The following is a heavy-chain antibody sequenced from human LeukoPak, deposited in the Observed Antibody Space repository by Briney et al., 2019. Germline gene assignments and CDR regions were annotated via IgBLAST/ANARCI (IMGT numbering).Heavy chain of an antibody. CDR3: ATDLYSSGWYDPENYYYYYMDV. CDR1: GGTFSSYA. J-gene: IGHJ6*03. Sequence: SVKVSCKASGGTFSSYAISWVRQAPGQGLEWMGGIIPIFGTANYAQKFQGRVTITADESTSTAYVELSSLRSEDTAVYYCATDLYSSGWYDPENYYYYYMDVWGKGTTVTVSS. CDR2: IIPIFGTA. V-gene: IGHV1-69*01. D-gene: IGHD6-19*01.